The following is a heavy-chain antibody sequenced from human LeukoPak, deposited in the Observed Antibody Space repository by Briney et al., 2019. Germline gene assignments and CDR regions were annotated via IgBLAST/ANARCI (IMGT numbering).Heavy chain of an antibody. Sequence: GGSLRLSCAASGFTFSSYWMSWVRQAPGKGLEWVANIKQDGSEKYYVVSVEGRFTISRDNAKNSVFLQMNSLRAEDTAVYYCVRAQGLGESENHWGQGTLVTVSS. CDR2: IKQDGSEK. D-gene: IGHD3-16*01. CDR3: VRAQGLGESENH. V-gene: IGHV3-7*01. J-gene: IGHJ4*02. CDR1: GFTFSSYW.